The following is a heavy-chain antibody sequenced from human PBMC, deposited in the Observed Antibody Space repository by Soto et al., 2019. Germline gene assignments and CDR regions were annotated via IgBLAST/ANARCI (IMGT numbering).Heavy chain of an antibody. V-gene: IGHV3-21*01. CDR3: ARDRSSGATRFDS. J-gene: IGHJ4*02. CDR1: GFTFRSYT. D-gene: IGHD6-6*01. Sequence: ESGGGLVKPGGSLRLSCAATGFTFRSYTMNWVRQAPGKGLEWVSSISNTGSYIYYADSVKGRFTISRDNAENSLYLQMDSLRAEDTAVYYCARDRSSGATRFDSWGQGTLVTVSS. CDR2: ISNTGSYI.